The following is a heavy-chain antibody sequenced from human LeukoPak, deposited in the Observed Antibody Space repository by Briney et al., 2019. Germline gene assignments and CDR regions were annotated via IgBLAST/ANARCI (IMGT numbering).Heavy chain of an antibody. CDR2: IWSGGSNK. CDR3: ERDPSEYEWQRGWYRDF. J-gene: IGHJ4*02. CDR1: GFTFSSYG. V-gene: IGHV3-33*02. Sequence: GGSLRLSCAASGFTFSSYGMHWVRQAPGKGLEWVAVIWSGGSNKHYADSARGRFTISRDNSRSTLTLHMSNLRVGDTAVYYCERDPSEYEWQRGWYRDFWGQGSQVTVSS. D-gene: IGHD6-19*01.